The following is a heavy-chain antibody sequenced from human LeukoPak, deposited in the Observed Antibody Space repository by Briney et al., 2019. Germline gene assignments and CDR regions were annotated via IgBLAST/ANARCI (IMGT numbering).Heavy chain of an antibody. J-gene: IGHJ4*02. CDR1: GYSISSGYY. V-gene: IGHV4-38-2*02. Sequence: SETLSLTCTVSGYSISSGYYWGWIRQPPGEGLEWIGSIYHSGSTYYNPSLKSRVTISVDTSKNQFSLKLSSVTAADTAVYYCAREENYYGSGSLDYWGQGTLVTVSS. CDR3: AREENYYGSGSLDY. D-gene: IGHD3-10*01. CDR2: IYHSGST.